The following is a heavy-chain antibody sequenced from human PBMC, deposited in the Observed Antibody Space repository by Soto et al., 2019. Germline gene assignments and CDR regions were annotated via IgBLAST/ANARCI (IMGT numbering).Heavy chain of an antibody. Sequence: GASVKVSCKASGYTFTGYYMHWVRQAPGQGLEWMGWIDPNSGGTKYAQKFQGWVTMTRDTSISTAYMELSRLRSDDTAVYYCAREYSSSSGTDYWGQGTLVTVSS. J-gene: IGHJ4*02. D-gene: IGHD6-6*01. V-gene: IGHV1-2*04. CDR3: AREYSSSSGTDY. CDR1: GYTFTGYY. CDR2: IDPNSGGT.